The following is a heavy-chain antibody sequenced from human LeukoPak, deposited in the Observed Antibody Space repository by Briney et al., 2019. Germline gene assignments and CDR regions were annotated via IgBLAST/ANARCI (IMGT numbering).Heavy chain of an antibody. J-gene: IGHJ3*02. Sequence: PGGSLRLSCAASGFTFSSYGMHWVRQAPGKGLEWVSYISSSSSTIYYADSVKGRFTISRDNAKNSLYLQMNSLRAEDTAVYYCARADGSENDAFDIWGQGTMVTVSS. CDR3: ARADGSENDAFDI. D-gene: IGHD3-10*01. CDR1: GFTFSSYG. V-gene: IGHV3-48*04. CDR2: ISSSSSTI.